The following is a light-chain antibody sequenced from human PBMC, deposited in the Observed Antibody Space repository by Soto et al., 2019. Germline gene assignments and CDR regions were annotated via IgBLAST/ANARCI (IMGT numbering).Light chain of an antibody. Sequence: IVLTQYPATLSLSPGDGATLSCRASQSITKYLAWSQQKPGQSPRLLIYETSERASGVPARFSGSGSGTDFTLTISSLEPEDFAYYYCQKRASGPWTLGQGTRV. V-gene: IGKV3-11*01. J-gene: IGKJ1*01. CDR3: QKRASGPWT. CDR1: QSITKY. CDR2: ETS.